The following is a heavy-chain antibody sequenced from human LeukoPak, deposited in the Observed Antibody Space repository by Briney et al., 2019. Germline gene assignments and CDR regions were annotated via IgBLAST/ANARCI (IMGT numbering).Heavy chain of an antibody. D-gene: IGHD1-7*01. CDR3: ARDSGTTTPLDV. J-gene: IGHJ6*02. V-gene: IGHV1-69*04. Sequence: SVKVSCKASGGTFTSYAISWVRQAPVQGLEWMGRIIPILGIANYAQKFQGRVTITADKSTSTAYMELSSLRSEDTAVYYCARDSGTTTPLDVWGQGTTVTVSS. CDR1: GGTFTSYA. CDR2: IIPILGIA.